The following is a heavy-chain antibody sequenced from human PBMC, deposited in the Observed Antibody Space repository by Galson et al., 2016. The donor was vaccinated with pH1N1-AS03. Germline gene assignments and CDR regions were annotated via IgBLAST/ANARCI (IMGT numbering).Heavy chain of an antibody. Sequence: SVKVSCKASGGTLNNYAVNWVRQAPGQGLEWMGGISPIFGSANHAQKFQGRVTITADIFTNTAYMELSGLSSEDTAVYYCARHYYAEVDYYYYGMDVWGQGTTVTVSS. J-gene: IGHJ6*02. CDR3: ARHYYAEVDYYYYGMDV. D-gene: IGHD3-10*01. V-gene: IGHV1-69*06. CDR1: GGTLNNYA. CDR2: ISPIFGSA.